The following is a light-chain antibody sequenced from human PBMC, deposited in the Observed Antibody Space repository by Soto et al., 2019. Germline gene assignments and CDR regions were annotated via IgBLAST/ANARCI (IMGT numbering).Light chain of an antibody. CDR1: QDISSW. J-gene: IGKJ4*01. CDR2: AAS. CDR3: QHANSFPLT. Sequence: DIQVTQSPSSVSASVGDRVTITCRASQDISSWLAWYQQKPGKAPKLLIYAASSLQSGVPSRFSGSGSGTDFSLTITSLQPEDFASYYCQHANSFPLTFGGGTKVEIK. V-gene: IGKV1-12*01.